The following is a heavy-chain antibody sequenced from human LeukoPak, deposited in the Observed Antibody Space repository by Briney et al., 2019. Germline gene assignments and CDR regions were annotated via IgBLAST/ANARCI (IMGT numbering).Heavy chain of an antibody. D-gene: IGHD3-3*01. CDR2: IWYDGSNE. Sequence: QPGRSLRLSCAASGFTFSSYGMHWVRQAPGKGLEWVAVIWYDGSNEYYADSVRGRFTISRDNSKNTLYQQMNSLRAEDTAVYYCAKGPRITIFGVADSTGWFDPRGQGTLVTVSA. CDR1: GFTFSSYG. J-gene: IGHJ5*02. CDR3: AKGPRITIFGVADSTGWFDP. V-gene: IGHV3-33*06.